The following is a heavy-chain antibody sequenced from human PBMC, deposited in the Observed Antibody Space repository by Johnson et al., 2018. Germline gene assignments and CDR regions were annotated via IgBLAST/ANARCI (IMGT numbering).Heavy chain of an antibody. CDR3: AKGTWVRGVKDFQH. V-gene: IGHV3-23*04. CDR2: ISGSGGHP. Sequence: VELGEGGGGLVQPGGSLRLPCAASGLTFRSYAMSWVRQAQGKGLEWVSAISGSGGHPYYADSVKGRFTISRDNSKNTQCLQMNSLRSEDTAVYYRAKGTWVRGVKDFQHWGQGTLVTVSS. D-gene: IGHD3-10*01. CDR1: GLTFRSYA. J-gene: IGHJ1*01.